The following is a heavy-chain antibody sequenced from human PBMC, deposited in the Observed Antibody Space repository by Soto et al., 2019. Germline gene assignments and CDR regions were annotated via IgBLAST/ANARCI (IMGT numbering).Heavy chain of an antibody. D-gene: IGHD2-2*01. J-gene: IGHJ6*02. V-gene: IGHV5-51*01. CDR2: IYPGDSDT. CDR3: ARRWYASYCSSTSCPNYGMDV. CDR1: GYSFTSYW. Sequence: PGESLKISCKGSGYSFTSYWIGWVRQMPGKGLEWIGIIYPGDSDTRYSPSFQGQVTISADKSISTAYLQWSSLKASDTAMYYCARRWYASYCSSTSCPNYGMDVWGQGTRSPSP.